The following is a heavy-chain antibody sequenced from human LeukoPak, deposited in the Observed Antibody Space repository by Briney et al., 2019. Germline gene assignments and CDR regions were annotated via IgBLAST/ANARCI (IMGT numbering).Heavy chain of an antibody. CDR2: ISYDGSNE. CDR3: ARVLNYYDSSGYYFSY. Sequence: GGSLRLSCAASGFTFSYYTMHWVRQAPGKGLEWVAVISYDGSNEYYADSVKGRFTISRDNSKNTLYLQMDSLRVEDTAVYYCARVLNYYDSSGYYFSYWGQGTLVTVSS. D-gene: IGHD3-22*01. V-gene: IGHV3-30-3*01. CDR1: GFTFSYYT. J-gene: IGHJ4*02.